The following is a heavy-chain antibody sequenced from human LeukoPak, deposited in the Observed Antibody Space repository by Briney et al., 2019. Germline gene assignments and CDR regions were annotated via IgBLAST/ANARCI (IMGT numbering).Heavy chain of an antibody. D-gene: IGHD1-26*01. V-gene: IGHV1-2*02. CDR2: INPNSGGT. CDR1: GYTFTGYY. J-gene: IGHJ3*02. CDR3: ARETVMKYSGSSYAFDI. Sequence: APVKVSCKASGYTFTGYYMHWVRQAPGQGLEWMGWINPNSGGTNYAQKFQGRVTMTRDTSISTAYMELSRLRSDDTAVYYCARETVMKYSGSSYAFDIWGQGTMVTVSS.